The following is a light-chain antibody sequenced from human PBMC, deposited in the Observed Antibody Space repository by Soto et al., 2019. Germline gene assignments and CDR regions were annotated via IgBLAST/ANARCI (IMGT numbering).Light chain of an antibody. CDR2: DVS. CDR1: SSDVGLYNY. Sequence: QSALTQPASVSGSPGQSITISCTGTSSDVGLYNYVSWYRHLPGKAPELIIYDVSNQPSGVSNRFSGSKSANTASLTISGLQAEDEADYYCNSYTSSGTYVFGTGTKVTVL. V-gene: IGLV2-14*03. J-gene: IGLJ1*01. CDR3: NSYTSSGTYV.